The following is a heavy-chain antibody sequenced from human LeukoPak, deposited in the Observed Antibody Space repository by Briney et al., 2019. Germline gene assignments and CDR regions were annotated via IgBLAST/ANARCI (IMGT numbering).Heavy chain of an antibody. V-gene: IGHV5-51*01. D-gene: IGHD3-10*01. CDR1: GYRFTMYW. Sequence: GESLKISCKGLGYRFTMYWIGWVRQMPGKGVEWMAIIYPGDSDTRYSPSFQGQVTISADKSTSTAYLQWNSLKASDTAMYYCARHMGSYYYGMDVWGPGTTVTVSS. CDR2: IYPGDSDT. CDR3: ARHMGSYYYGMDV. J-gene: IGHJ6*01.